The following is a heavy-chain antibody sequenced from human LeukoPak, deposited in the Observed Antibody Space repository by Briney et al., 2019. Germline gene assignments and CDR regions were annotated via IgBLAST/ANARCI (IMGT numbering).Heavy chain of an antibody. D-gene: IGHD6-19*01. Sequence: GASVKVSCKVSGYTLTELSMHWVRQAPGEGLEWTGGFDPEDGETIYAQKFQGRVTMTEDTSTDTAYMELSSLRSEDTAVYYCATDIMGIAVAGTLGVGYWGQGTLVTVSS. CDR1: GYTLTELS. CDR2: FDPEDGET. CDR3: ATDIMGIAVAGTLGVGY. V-gene: IGHV1-24*01. J-gene: IGHJ4*02.